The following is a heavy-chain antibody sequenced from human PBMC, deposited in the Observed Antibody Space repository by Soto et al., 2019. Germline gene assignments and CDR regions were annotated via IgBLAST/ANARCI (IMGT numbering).Heavy chain of an antibody. Sequence: LQLQESGSGLVQPSQTLSLTCALSGGSVTKSSFSWAWVRQPPGRGLQWIGYISHSGATSSDPTLKSRVTISRDRAKNQFSLTLTSVTAADTAVYYCASLDYYGSWLDPWGEGTLVTVSS. CDR3: ASLDYYGSWLDP. CDR1: GGSVTKSSFS. CDR2: ISHSGAT. D-gene: IGHD1-26*01. V-gene: IGHV4-30-2*01. J-gene: IGHJ5*02.